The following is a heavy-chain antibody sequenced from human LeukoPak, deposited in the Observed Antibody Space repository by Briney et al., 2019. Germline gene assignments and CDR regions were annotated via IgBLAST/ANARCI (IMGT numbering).Heavy chain of an antibody. Sequence: ASVKVSCKASGYTFTGYYIHWVRQAPGQGLEWMGWINPNSGDTNYAQKFQGRVTMTRDTSISTAYMELSRLRSDDTAVYYCASVSVVAADYFDYWGQGTLVTVSS. CDR1: GYTFTGYY. V-gene: IGHV1-2*02. J-gene: IGHJ4*02. CDR2: INPNSGDT. CDR3: ASVSVVAADYFDY. D-gene: IGHD2-15*01.